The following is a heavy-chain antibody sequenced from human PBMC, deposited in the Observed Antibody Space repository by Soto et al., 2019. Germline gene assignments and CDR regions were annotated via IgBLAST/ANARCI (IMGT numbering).Heavy chain of an antibody. V-gene: IGHV3-33*01. D-gene: IGHD3-22*01. J-gene: IGHJ6*02. Sequence: QVQLVESGGGVVQPGRSLRLSCAASGFTFSSYGMHWVRQAPGKGLEWVAVIWYDGSNKYYADSVKGRFTISRDNSKNTLYLQMNSLRAEDTAVYYCARVGAYDSSGYVMDVWGQGTTVTVSS. CDR3: ARVGAYDSSGYVMDV. CDR1: GFTFSSYG. CDR2: IWYDGSNK.